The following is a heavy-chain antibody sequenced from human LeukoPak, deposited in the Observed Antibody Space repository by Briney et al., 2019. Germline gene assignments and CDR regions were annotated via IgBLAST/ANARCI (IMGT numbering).Heavy chain of an antibody. V-gene: IGHV4-34*01. CDR1: GGSFSGYY. CDR3: ARGLGAAAVPY. J-gene: IGHJ4*02. Sequence: SETLSLTCAVYGGSFSGYYWSWIRQPPGKGLEWIGEINHSGSTNYNPSLKSRVTISVDTSMNQFSLKLSSVTAADTAVYYCARGLGAAAVPYWGQGTLVTVSS. CDR2: INHSGST. D-gene: IGHD6-13*01.